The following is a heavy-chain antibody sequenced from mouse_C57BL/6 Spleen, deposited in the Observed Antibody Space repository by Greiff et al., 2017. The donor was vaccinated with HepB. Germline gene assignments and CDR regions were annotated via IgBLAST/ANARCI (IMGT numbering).Heavy chain of an antibody. CDR1: GYSFTGYY. Sequence: VHVKQSGPELVKPGASVKISCKASGYSFTGYYMHWVKQSHGNILDWIGYIYPYNGVSSYNQKFKGKATLTVDKSSSTAYMELRSLTSEDSAVYYCARGDYYGSSLFDYWGQGTTLTVSS. V-gene: IGHV1-31*01. CDR3: ARGDYYGSSLFDY. CDR2: IYPYNGVS. J-gene: IGHJ2*01. D-gene: IGHD1-1*01.